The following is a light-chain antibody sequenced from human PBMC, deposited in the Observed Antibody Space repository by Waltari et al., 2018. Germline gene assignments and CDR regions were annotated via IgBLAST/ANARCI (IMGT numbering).Light chain of an antibody. CDR2: GAS. J-gene: IGKJ1*01. CDR3: QHYGTSSWT. Sequence: EIVLTQSPGTLSLSPGERATLSCRASQPIAGRYLAWFQQRPCQAPRLLIYGASHRATDIPDRFSGSGSGTDFTLTISRLEPEDFAVFYCQHYGTSSWTFGQGTNVEIK. CDR1: QPIAGRY. V-gene: IGKV3-20*01.